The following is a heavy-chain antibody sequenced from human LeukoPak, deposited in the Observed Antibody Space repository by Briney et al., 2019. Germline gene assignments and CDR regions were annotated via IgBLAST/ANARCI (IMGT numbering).Heavy chain of an antibody. CDR1: GYTFTSYG. CDR2: ISAYNGNT. Sequence: ASVKVSCKASGYTFTSYGIGWVRQAPGQGLEWMGWISAYNGNTNYAQKLQGRVTMTTDTSTSTAYMELSSLRSEDTAVYYCARELYSGYDPDAFDIWGQGTMVTVSS. D-gene: IGHD5-12*01. J-gene: IGHJ3*02. V-gene: IGHV1-18*01. CDR3: ARELYSGYDPDAFDI.